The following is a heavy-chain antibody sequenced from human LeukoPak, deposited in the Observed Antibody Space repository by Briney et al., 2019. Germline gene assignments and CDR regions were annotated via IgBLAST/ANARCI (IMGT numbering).Heavy chain of an antibody. Sequence: PGGSLRLSCAASGFIFSNYGIHWVRQAPGKGLEWVAFIRHDGSNTYYADSVKGRFTISRDNAKNSLYLHMNSLRAEDTAVYYCARTAIDSGSYYNPFDYWGQGILVTVSS. D-gene: IGHD3-10*01. V-gene: IGHV3-30*02. CDR3: ARTAIDSGSYYNPFDY. J-gene: IGHJ4*02. CDR2: IRHDGSNT. CDR1: GFIFSNYG.